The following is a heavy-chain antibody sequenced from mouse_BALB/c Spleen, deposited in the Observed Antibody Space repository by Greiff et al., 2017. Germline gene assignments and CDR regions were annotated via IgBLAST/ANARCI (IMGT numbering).Heavy chain of an antibody. J-gene: IGHJ3*01. Sequence: VQLQQSGPELVKPGASVKIPCKASGYTFTDYNMDWVKQSHGKSLEWIGDINPNNGGTIYNQKFKGKATLTVDKSSSTAYMELRSLTSSDTAVYYCARGPLLRPLAYWGQGTLVTVSA. D-gene: IGHD1-2*01. CDR2: INPNNGGT. V-gene: IGHV1-18*01. CDR1: GYTFTDYN. CDR3: ARGPLLRPLAY.